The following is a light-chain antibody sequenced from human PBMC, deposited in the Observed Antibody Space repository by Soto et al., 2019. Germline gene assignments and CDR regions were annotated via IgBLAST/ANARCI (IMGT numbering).Light chain of an antibody. Sequence: QSVLTQPASVSGSPGQSITISCTGTSSDVGAYNYVSWYQQHPGKAPKLMIYDVSNRPSGASSRFSGSKSGNTASLTFSGLQAEDEADYYCSSYTTSSIYVFGTGTRSPS. CDR3: SSYTTSSIYV. CDR2: DVS. V-gene: IGLV2-14*01. CDR1: SSDVGAYNY. J-gene: IGLJ1*01.